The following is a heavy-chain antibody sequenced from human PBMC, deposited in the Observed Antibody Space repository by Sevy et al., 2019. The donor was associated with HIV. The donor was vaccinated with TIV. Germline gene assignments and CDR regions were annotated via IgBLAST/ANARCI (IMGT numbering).Heavy chain of an antibody. Sequence: GGSLRLSCAVSGFTFSSYEMNWVRQAPGKGLEWVSYIGSLGSPINYADSVKGRITISRDNAKNSLYLQMNSLRAEDTAVYFCARDGGCSSTSCLLYFDSWGQGALVTVSS. CDR1: GFTFSSYE. CDR2: IGSLGSPI. V-gene: IGHV3-48*03. D-gene: IGHD2-2*01. CDR3: ARDGGCSSTSCLLYFDS. J-gene: IGHJ4*02.